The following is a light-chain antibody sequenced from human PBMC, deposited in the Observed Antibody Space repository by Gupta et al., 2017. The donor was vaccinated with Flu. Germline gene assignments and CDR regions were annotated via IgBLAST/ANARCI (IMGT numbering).Light chain of an antibody. J-gene: IGKJ1*01. V-gene: IGKV1-5*03. CDR1: QSLRVG. CDR3: QQWNSYPWT. CDR2: KVS. Sequence: GDRVSITCRASQSLRVGLAWFQKKPGKAPEILIYKVSKLHSGVPSRFSGSGSGTKFTLTISSLQPDDFATYYCQQWNSYPWTFGQGTKVDIK.